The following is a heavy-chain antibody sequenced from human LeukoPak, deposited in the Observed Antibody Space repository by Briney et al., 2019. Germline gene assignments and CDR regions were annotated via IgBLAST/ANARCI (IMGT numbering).Heavy chain of an antibody. Sequence: GGSLRLSCAHSAFTFSSYSMHWVRQAPGKGLEWVAVISYDGSNKYYADSVKGRFTISRDNSKNTLYLQMNSLRAEDTAVYYCANAPPYYYDSSGFHVGDYWGQGTLVTVSS. V-gene: IGHV3-30*18. CDR1: AFTFSSYS. CDR2: ISYDGSNK. J-gene: IGHJ4*02. CDR3: ANAPPYYYDSSGFHVGDY. D-gene: IGHD3-22*01.